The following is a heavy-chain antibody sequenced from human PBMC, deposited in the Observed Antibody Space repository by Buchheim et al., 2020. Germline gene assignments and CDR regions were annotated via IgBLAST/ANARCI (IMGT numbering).Heavy chain of an antibody. J-gene: IGHJ3*02. CDR1: GYTFTSYY. Sequence: QVQLVQSGAEVKKPGASVKVSCKASGYTFTSYYMHWVRQAPGQGLEWMGIINPSGGSTSYAQKLQGRVTMTRDTSTSTAYMELSSLRSEDTAVYYCAKDILTGYYRGAFDIWGQGT. CDR2: INPSGGST. CDR3: AKDILTGYYRGAFDI. D-gene: IGHD3-9*01. V-gene: IGHV1-46*01.